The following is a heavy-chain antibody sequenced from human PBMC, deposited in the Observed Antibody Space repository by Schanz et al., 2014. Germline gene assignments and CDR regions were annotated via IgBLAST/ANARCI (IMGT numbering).Heavy chain of an antibody. D-gene: IGHD3-9*01. J-gene: IGHJ4*02. V-gene: IGHV3-21*04. CDR1: GFTFSSYA. Sequence: EGQLAESGGGLVQPGGSLRLSCAASGFTFSSYAMSWVRQAPGKGLEWVSSISSSGSYIHYADSVKGRFTISRDNAKNTLYLQMNSLRAEDTAVYYCAKQIHYDILTGTRNWGQGTLVTVSS. CDR2: ISSSGSYI. CDR3: AKQIHYDILTGTRN.